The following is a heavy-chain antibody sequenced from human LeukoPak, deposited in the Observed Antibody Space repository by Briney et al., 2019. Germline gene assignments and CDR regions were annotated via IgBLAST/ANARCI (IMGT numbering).Heavy chain of an antibody. D-gene: IGHD4-17*01. Sequence: SETLSLTCTVSGGSISSYYWSWLRQPPGKGLERIGYIYYSGSTNYNPSLKSRVTISVDTSKNQFSLKLSSVTAADTAVYYCARASKSYGDLDYWGQGTLVTVSS. CDR1: GGSISSYY. J-gene: IGHJ4*02. V-gene: IGHV4-59*01. CDR3: ARASKSYGDLDY. CDR2: IYYSGST.